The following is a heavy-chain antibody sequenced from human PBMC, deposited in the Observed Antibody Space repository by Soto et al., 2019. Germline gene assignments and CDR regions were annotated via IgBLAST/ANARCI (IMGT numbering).Heavy chain of an antibody. D-gene: IGHD3-3*01. CDR3: ARERGTTYYDFWSGYYYAETPY. CDR1: GFTFSSYW. Sequence: EVQLVESGGGLVQPGGSLRLSCAASGFTFSSYWMSWVRQAPGKGLEWVANIKQDGSEKYYVDSVKGRFTISRDNAKNSLYLQMDSLRAEDTAVYYCARERGTTYYDFWSGYYYAETPYWGQGTLVTVSS. J-gene: IGHJ4*02. V-gene: IGHV3-7*01. CDR2: IKQDGSEK.